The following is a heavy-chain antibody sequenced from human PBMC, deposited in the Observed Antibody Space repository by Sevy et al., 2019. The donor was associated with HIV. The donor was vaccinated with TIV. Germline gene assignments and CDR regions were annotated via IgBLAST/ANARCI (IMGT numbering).Heavy chain of an antibody. D-gene: IGHD6-19*01. Sequence: SETLSLTCTVSGGSISSYYWSWIRQPPGKGLEWIGYIYYSGSTNYNPSLKSRVTISVDTSKNQFSLKLSSVTAADPAVYYCARHVPYSSGWYDSRNNWFDPWGQGTLVTVSS. CDR1: GGSISSYY. CDR2: IYYSGST. V-gene: IGHV4-59*08. J-gene: IGHJ5*02. CDR3: ARHVPYSSGWYDSRNNWFDP.